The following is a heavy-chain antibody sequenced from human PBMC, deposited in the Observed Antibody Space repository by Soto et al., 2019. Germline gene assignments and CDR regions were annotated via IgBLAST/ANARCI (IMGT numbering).Heavy chain of an antibody. V-gene: IGHV3-30-3*01. J-gene: IGHJ4*02. CDR2: ISYDGSNK. D-gene: IGHD6-19*01. Sequence: GGSLRLSCAASGFTFSSYAMHWVRQAPGKGLEWVAVISYDGSNKYYADSVKGRFTISRDNSKNTLYLQMNSLRAEDTAVYYCARDNHQGQWLSFWYFDYWGQGTLVTVSS. CDR1: GFTFSSYA. CDR3: ARDNHQGQWLSFWYFDY.